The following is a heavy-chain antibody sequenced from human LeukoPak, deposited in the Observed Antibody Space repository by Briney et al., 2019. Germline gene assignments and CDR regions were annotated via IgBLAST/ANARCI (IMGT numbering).Heavy chain of an antibody. V-gene: IGHV3-30*02. D-gene: IGHD2-15*01. CDR1: GFTFSSYG. CDR3: AKGAPPLVVVAATWFDY. CDR2: IRYDGSNK. Sequence: GGSLRLSCAASGFTFSSYGMHWVRQAPGKGLEWVAFIRYDGSNKYYADSVKGRFTISRDNSKNTLYLQMNSLRAEDTAVYYCAKGAPPLVVVAATWFDYWGQGTLVTVSS. J-gene: IGHJ4*02.